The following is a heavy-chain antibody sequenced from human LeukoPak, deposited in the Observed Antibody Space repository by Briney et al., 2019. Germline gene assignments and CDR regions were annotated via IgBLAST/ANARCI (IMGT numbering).Heavy chain of an antibody. CDR2: IYYSGST. V-gene: IGHV4-31*03. CDR1: GGSISSGGYY. D-gene: IGHD2/OR15-2a*01. CDR3: ARGGSIYYYYGKDV. Sequence: PSETLSLTCTVSGGSISSGGYYWSWIRQHPGKGLEWIGYIYYSGSTYYNPSLKSRVTISVDTSKNQFSLKLSSVTAADTAVYYCARGGSIYYYYGKDVWGQGTTVTVSS. J-gene: IGHJ6*02.